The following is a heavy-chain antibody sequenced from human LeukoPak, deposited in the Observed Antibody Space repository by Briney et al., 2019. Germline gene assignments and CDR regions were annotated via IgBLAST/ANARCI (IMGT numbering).Heavy chain of an antibody. Sequence: ASVKVSCKASGYTFTGYYMHWVRQAPGQGLGWMGWINPNSGGTNYAQKFQGRVTMTRDTSISTAYMELSRLRSDDTAVYYCARERRGSSINWFDPWGQGTLVTVSS. CDR1: GYTFTGYY. D-gene: IGHD1-26*01. CDR2: INPNSGGT. J-gene: IGHJ5*02. CDR3: ARERRGSSINWFDP. V-gene: IGHV1-2*02.